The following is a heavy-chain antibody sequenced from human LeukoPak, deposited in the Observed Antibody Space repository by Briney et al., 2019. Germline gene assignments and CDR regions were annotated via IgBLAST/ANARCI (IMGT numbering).Heavy chain of an antibody. CDR3: AKAAAEGYCSNTHCFVNWFDP. CDR1: GFTFSSYA. D-gene: IGHD2-2*01. Sequence: GGSLRLSCAASGFTFSSYAMSWVRQAPGKGLEWVSAISGSGGTTYYADSVKGRFTVSRDNSKNTLYLQMSSLRAEDTAVYFCAKAAAEGYCSNTHCFVNWFDPWGQGTLVTVSS. V-gene: IGHV3-23*01. J-gene: IGHJ5*02. CDR2: ISGSGGTT.